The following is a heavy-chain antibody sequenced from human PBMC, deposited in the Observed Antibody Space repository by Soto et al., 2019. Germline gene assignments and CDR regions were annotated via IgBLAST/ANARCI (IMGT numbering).Heavy chain of an antibody. Sequence: SETLSLTCTVSGGSISSNYWSWIRQPPGKGLEWIGYISYIGSTNYNPSLKSRVTISVDTSKNQFSLKLSSVTAADTAVYYCARVPDRWGQGTLVTVSS. J-gene: IGHJ5*02. D-gene: IGHD2-2*01. CDR1: GGSISSNY. CDR3: ARVPDR. V-gene: IGHV4-59*12. CDR2: ISYIGST.